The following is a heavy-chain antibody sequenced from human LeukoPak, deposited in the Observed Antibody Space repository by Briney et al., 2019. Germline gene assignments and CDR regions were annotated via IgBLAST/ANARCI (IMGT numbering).Heavy chain of an antibody. CDR1: GFTFSSYA. CDR3: ARDVGSGYYRDYYYYYGMDV. Sequence: GGSLRLSCAASGFTFSSYAMHWVRQAPGKRLEWVAVVSYEGSNKYYADSVKGRFTISRDNSKNTLYLQMNSLRAEDTAVYYGARDVGSGYYRDYYYYYGMDVWGQGTTVTVSS. D-gene: IGHD3-22*01. J-gene: IGHJ6*02. CDR2: VSYEGSNK. V-gene: IGHV3-30-3*01.